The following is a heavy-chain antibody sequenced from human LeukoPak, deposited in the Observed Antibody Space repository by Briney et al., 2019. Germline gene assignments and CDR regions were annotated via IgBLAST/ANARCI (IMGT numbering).Heavy chain of an antibody. V-gene: IGHV3-48*02. CDR1: GFTFSAHS. Sequence: GSLKLSCAASGFTFSAHSMNWVRQAPGKGLDWVSYISSRSFTIYYADSVKGRFTISRDNAKNSLYLEMNSLRDEDTAVYYCARSVIAVAGYDAFDIWGQGTVVTVSS. J-gene: IGHJ3*02. D-gene: IGHD6-19*01. CDR3: ARSVIAVAGYDAFDI. CDR2: ISSRSFTI.